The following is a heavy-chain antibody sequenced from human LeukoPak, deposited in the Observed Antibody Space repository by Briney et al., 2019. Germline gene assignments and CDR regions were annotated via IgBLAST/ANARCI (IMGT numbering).Heavy chain of an antibody. CDR3: AREVANWGSQYYFDY. J-gene: IGHJ4*02. CDR1: GGSLSRYY. D-gene: IGHD7-27*01. Sequence: SETLSLTCTVSGGSLSRYYWSWVRQPPGKGLEWIGYVSYSGSTDYNPSLKSRVIISIDTSKTQFSLRLSSVTAADTAVYYCAREVANWGSQYYFDYWGQGTLVTVSS. V-gene: IGHV4-59*12. CDR2: VSYSGST.